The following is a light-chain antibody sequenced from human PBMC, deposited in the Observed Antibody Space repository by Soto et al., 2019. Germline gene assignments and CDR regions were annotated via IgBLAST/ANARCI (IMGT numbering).Light chain of an antibody. V-gene: IGKV3-20*01. Sequence: EIVLTQSPGTLSLSPGERATLFFRSSQSVSSSSLAWYQQKPGQAPRLLIYDASTRATGIPDRFSGSGSGTDFTLTISRLEPKDFAVYHCQQYGSSPWTFGQGTKVDIK. J-gene: IGKJ1*01. CDR2: DAS. CDR1: QSVSSSS. CDR3: QQYGSSPWT.